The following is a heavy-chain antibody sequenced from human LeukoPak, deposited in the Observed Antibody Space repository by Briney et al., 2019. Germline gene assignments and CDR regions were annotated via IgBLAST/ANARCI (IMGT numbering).Heavy chain of an antibody. CDR2: IYTSGST. J-gene: IGHJ4*02. CDR1: GGSISSGSYY. Sequence: SQTLSLTCTVSGGSISSGSYYWSWIRQPAGKGLEWIGRIYTSGSTNYNPSLKSRVTISVDTSKNQFSLKLSSVTAADTAVYYCAREWARGYSSGWYFFDYWGQGTLVTVSS. D-gene: IGHD6-19*01. CDR3: AREWARGYSSGWYFFDY. V-gene: IGHV4-61*02.